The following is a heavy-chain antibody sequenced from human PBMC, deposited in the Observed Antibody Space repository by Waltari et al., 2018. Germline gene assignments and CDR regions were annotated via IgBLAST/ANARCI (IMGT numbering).Heavy chain of an antibody. V-gene: IGHV1-2*06. CDR2: INPNSGGT. CDR1: GYTFTGYY. CDR3: ARDSPRRFRELSTLDY. J-gene: IGHJ4*02. D-gene: IGHD3-10*01. Sequence: QVQLVQSGAEVKKPGASVKVSCKASGYTFTGYYMHWVRQAPGQGLEWMGRINPNSGGTNYAQKFQGRVTMTRDTSISTAYMELSRLRSDDTAVYYCARDSPRRFRELSTLDYWGQGTLVTVSS.